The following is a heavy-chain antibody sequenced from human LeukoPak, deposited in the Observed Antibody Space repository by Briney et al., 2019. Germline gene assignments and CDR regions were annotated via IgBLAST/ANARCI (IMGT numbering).Heavy chain of an antibody. J-gene: IGHJ4*02. CDR1: GYTFTSYY. CDR2: INPSGGST. D-gene: IGHD2-8*01. Sequence: ASVKVSCKASGYTFTSYYMHWVRQAPGQGLEWMGIINPSGGSTSYAQKFQGRVTMTRDTSTSTAYMELRSLRSDDTAVYYCARRPVYYLDYWGQGTLVTVSS. V-gene: IGHV1-46*01. CDR3: ARRPVYYLDY.